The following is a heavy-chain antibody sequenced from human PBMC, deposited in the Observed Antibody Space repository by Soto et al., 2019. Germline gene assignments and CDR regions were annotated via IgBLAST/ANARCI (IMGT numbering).Heavy chain of an antibody. D-gene: IGHD3-22*01. CDR3: ARDQYYYDSSGYQGGAFDI. CDR1: GFTFSSYW. Sequence: EVQLVESGGGLVQPGGSLRLSCAASGFTFSSYWMSWVRQAPGKGLEWVANIKQDGSGKYYVDSVKGRFTISRDNAKNSLYLQMNSLRDEDTAVYYCARDQYYYDSSGYQGGAFDIWGQGTMVTVSS. CDR2: IKQDGSGK. J-gene: IGHJ3*02. V-gene: IGHV3-7*01.